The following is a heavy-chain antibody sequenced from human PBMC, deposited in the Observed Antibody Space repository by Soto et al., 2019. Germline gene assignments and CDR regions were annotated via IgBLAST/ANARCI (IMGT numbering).Heavy chain of an antibody. V-gene: IGHV4-59*01. CDR2: IYYSGTT. Sequence: XTLSLPCTVSGGSLRSYDWSWIRQPPGKGLEWIGHIYYSGTTNYNPSLKSRITMSVDTSKNQFSLKLSSVPAADTAVYYCARAVETGGNWFDPWGQGTLGTVSS. J-gene: IGHJ5*02. CDR1: GGSLRSYD. CDR3: ARAVETGGNWFDP. D-gene: IGHD1-1*01.